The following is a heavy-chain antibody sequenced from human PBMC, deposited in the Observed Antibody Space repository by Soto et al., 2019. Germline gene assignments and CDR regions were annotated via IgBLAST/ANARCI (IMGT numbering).Heavy chain of an antibody. Sequence: QVQLQPWGAGLLKPSETLSLTCVVYGGSFSGYSWSWIRQSPGKGLEWIGEINRSGSTKYNPSLKSRVTTSVDTSRYHFSLKLNSVTAADTAVYYCVRALVAATLGWFDPWGQGTLVTVSS. CDR2: INRSGST. CDR3: VRALVAATLGWFDP. J-gene: IGHJ5*02. CDR1: GGSFSGYS. D-gene: IGHD2-15*01. V-gene: IGHV4-34*01.